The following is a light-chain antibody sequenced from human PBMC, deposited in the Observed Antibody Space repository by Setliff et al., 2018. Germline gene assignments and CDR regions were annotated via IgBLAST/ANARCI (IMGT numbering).Light chain of an antibody. J-gene: IGLJ1*01. CDR2: DVS. Sequence: QSVLTQSASVSGSPGQSITISCTGTSSDVGGYNYVSWYQQHPGKAPKLMIYDVSKRPSGVSNRFSGSKSGSTASLTISGLQAEDEADYYCSSYTSSSTYVFGTGTKVNVL. CDR3: SSYTSSSTYV. CDR1: SSDVGGYNY. V-gene: IGLV2-14*01.